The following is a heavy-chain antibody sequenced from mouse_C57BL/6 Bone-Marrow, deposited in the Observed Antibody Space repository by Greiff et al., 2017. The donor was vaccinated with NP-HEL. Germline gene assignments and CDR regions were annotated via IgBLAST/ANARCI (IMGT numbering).Heavy chain of an antibody. CDR2: IDPANGNT. D-gene: IGHD2-4*01. Sequence: VQLKESVAELVRPGASVKLSCTASGFTIKNTYMHWVKQRPEQGLEWIGRIDPANGNTKYAPKFQGKATITADTSSNTAYLQLSSLTSEDTAIYYCARDDYDSAWFAYWGQGTLVTVSA. CDR3: ARDDYDSAWFAY. CDR1: GFTIKNTY. V-gene: IGHV14-3*01. J-gene: IGHJ3*01.